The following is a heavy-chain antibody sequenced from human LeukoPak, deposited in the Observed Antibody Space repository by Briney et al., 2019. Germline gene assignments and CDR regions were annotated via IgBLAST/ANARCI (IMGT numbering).Heavy chain of an antibody. J-gene: IGHJ4*02. CDR2: IWYDGSNK. Sequence: GRSLRLSCAASGFTFSSYGMHWVRQAPGKGLEWVAVIWYDGSNKYYADSVKGRFTISRDNSKNTPYLQMNSLRAEDTAVYYCARGHDYSNTPFDYWGQGTLVTVSS. CDR3: ARGHDYSNTPFDY. D-gene: IGHD4-11*01. V-gene: IGHV3-33*01. CDR1: GFTFSSYG.